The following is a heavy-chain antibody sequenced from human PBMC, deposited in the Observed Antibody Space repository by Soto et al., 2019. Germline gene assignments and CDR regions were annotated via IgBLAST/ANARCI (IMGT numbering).Heavy chain of an antibody. V-gene: IGHV3-21*01. CDR3: ARDRPSSYYGMDV. Sequence: GGSLRLSCAASGFTFSSYSMNWVRQAPGKGLEWVSSISSSSSYIYYADSVKGRFTISRDNAKNSLYLQMNSLRAEDTAVYYCARDRPSSYYGMDVWGQGTTVTVSS. J-gene: IGHJ6*02. CDR2: ISSSSSYI. CDR1: GFTFSSYS.